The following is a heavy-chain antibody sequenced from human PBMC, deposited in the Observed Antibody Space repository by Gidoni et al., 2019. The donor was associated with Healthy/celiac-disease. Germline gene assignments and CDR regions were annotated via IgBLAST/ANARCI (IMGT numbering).Heavy chain of an antibody. J-gene: IGHJ1*01. V-gene: IGHV3-33*01. CDR1: GFPFSSSG. D-gene: IGHD3-22*01. CDR2: IWDDGRNK. CDR3: ARDTYYYDSSGYSDAEYFQH. Sequence: QVQLVESGGGVVQPGRSLRLSCAASGFPFSSSGMHWVRQAPGKGLEWVAVIWDDGRNKYYADSVKGRFTISRDNSKNTLYLQMNSLRAEDTAVYYCARDTYYYDSSGYSDAEYFQHWGQGTLVTVSS.